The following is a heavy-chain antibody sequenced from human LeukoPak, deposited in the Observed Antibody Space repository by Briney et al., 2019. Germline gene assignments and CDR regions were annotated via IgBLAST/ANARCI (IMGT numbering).Heavy chain of an antibody. Sequence: GGSLRLSCAASGFTVSSNYMSWVRQAPGKGLEWVSAISGSGGSTYYADSVKGRFTISRDNSKNTLYLQMNSLRAEDTAVYYCAKFVVVVPAAMVAGYFDYWGQGTLVTVSS. CDR2: ISGSGGST. CDR1: GFTVSSNY. D-gene: IGHD2-2*01. CDR3: AKFVVVVPAAMVAGYFDY. J-gene: IGHJ4*02. V-gene: IGHV3-23*01.